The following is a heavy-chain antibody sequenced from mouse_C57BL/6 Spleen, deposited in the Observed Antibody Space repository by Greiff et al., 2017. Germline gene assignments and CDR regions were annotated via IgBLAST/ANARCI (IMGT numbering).Heavy chain of an antibody. CDR1: GYTFTSYW. J-gene: IGHJ4*01. D-gene: IGHD1-3*01. V-gene: IGHV1-52*01. CDR2: IDPSDSET. CDR3: AREESYYYAMDY. Sequence: VQLQQPGAELVRPGSSVKLSCKASGYTFTSYWMHWVKQRPIQGLEWIGNIDPSDSETHYNQKFKDKATLTVDKSSSTAYMQLSSLTSEDSAVYYCAREESYYYAMDYWGQGTSVTVSS.